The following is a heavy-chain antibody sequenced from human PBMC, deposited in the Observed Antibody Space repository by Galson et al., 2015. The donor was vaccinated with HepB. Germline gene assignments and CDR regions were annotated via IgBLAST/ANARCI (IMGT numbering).Heavy chain of an antibody. Sequence: SLRLSCAASGFTFGSYRMNWVRQAPGKGLEWVSYISSSSSTIYYADSVKGRFTISRDNAKNSLYLQMNSLRAEDTAVYYCARVVYYDSGRSSDYWGQGTLVTVSS. D-gene: IGHD3-10*01. CDR2: ISSSSSTI. CDR3: ARVVYYDSGRSSDY. J-gene: IGHJ4*02. CDR1: GFTFGSYR. V-gene: IGHV3-48*01.